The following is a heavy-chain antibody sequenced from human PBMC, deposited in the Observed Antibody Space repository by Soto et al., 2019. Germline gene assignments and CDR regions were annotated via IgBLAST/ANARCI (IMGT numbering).Heavy chain of an antibody. J-gene: IGHJ6*02. CDR1: GGTFSSYT. V-gene: IGHV1-69*08. CDR2: IIPILGIA. D-gene: IGHD2-2*01. Sequence: QVQLVQSGAEVKKPGSSVKVSCKASGGTFSSYTISWVRQAPGQGLEWMGRIIPILGIANYAQKFQGRVTITAHKSTSTAYMELSSLRSEDTAVYYCAREGQCSSTSCYYYYGMDVWGQGTTVTVSS. CDR3: AREGQCSSTSCYYYYGMDV.